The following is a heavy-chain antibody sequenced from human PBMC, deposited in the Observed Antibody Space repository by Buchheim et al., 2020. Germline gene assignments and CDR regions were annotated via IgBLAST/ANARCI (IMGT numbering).Heavy chain of an antibody. J-gene: IGHJ6*03. Sequence: QVQLVESGGGVVQSGRSLRLSCAASGFTFSSYGIHWVRQAPGKGLERVAVISYSGSSQYYADSVKGRFTISRDNSKNTLYLDMSSLRAEDTAVYYCARDHCSSTSCTYYYYMDVWGKGTT. CDR1: GFTFSSYG. CDR3: ARDHCSSTSCTYYYYMDV. D-gene: IGHD2-2*01. CDR2: ISYSGSSQ. V-gene: IGHV3-30*03.